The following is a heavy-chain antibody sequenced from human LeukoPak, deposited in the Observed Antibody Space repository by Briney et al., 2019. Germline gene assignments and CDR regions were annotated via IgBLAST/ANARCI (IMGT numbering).Heavy chain of an antibody. CDR3: ATGPNTSPFDY. J-gene: IGHJ4*02. V-gene: IGHV3-30-3*01. CDR2: MSYDGSNK. CDR1: GFTFSLYP. Sequence: GRSLRLSCAASGFTFSLYPMHWVRQAPGKGLEWVAVMSYDGSNKYYADPVKGRFTISRDTAKNSLSLQMNSLRAEDTAVYYCATGPNTSPFDYWGQGTLVTVSS. D-gene: IGHD2-2*01.